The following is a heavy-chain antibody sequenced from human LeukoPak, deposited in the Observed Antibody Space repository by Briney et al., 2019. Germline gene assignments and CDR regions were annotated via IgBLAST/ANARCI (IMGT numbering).Heavy chain of an antibody. J-gene: IGHJ4*02. CDR1: GGSISSSSYY. CDR3: ARGEWLSIFDY. CDR2: IYYSGST. V-gene: IGHV4-39*07. Sequence: SETLSLTCTVSGGSISSSSYYWGWIRQPPGKGLEWIGSIYYSGSTYYNPSLKSRVTISVDTSKNQFSLKLSSVTAADTAVYYCARGEWLSIFDYWGQGTLVTVSS. D-gene: IGHD3-3*01.